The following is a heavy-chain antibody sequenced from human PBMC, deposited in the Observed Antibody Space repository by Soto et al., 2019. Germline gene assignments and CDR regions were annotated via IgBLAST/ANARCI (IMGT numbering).Heavy chain of an antibody. D-gene: IGHD3-10*01. CDR1: GGSISSGDYY. Sequence: ASETLSLTCTVSGGSISSGDYYWSWIRQPPGKGLEWIGYIYYSGSTYYNPSLKSRVTISVDTSKNQFSLKLSSVTAADTAVYYCARNYGSGRNSNFDYWGQGTLVTVFS. J-gene: IGHJ4*02. V-gene: IGHV4-30-4*01. CDR3: ARNYGSGRNSNFDY. CDR2: IYYSGST.